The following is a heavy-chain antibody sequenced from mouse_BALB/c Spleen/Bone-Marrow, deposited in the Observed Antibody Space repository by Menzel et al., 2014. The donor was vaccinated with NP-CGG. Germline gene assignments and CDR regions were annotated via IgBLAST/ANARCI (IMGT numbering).Heavy chain of an antibody. CDR1: GFTFSSFG. CDR2: ISSGSTVI. V-gene: IGHV5-17*02. D-gene: IGHD4-1*01. J-gene: IGHJ1*01. CDR3: ARGGNWDDFDV. Sequence: EVKVEESGGGLVQPGGSRKLSCAASGFTFSSFGMHWVRQAPEKGLEWVAYISSGSTVIFYADTVKGRFTISRDNPKNTLFLQMTSLRSEDTAMYYCARGGNWDDFDVWGAGTTVTVSS.